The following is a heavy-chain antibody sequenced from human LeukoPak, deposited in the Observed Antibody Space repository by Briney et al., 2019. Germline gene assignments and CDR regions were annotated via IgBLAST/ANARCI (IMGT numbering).Heavy chain of an antibody. CDR2: INPNSGGT. Sequence: ASVKVSCKASGYTFTGYYMHWVRQAPGQGLEWMGRINPNSGGTNYAQKFQGRVTMTRDTSISTAYMELSRLRSDDTAVYYCARTYSSGWYARYWGQGTLVTVSS. J-gene: IGHJ4*02. CDR1: GYTFTGYY. D-gene: IGHD6-19*01. CDR3: ARTYSSGWYARY. V-gene: IGHV1-2*06.